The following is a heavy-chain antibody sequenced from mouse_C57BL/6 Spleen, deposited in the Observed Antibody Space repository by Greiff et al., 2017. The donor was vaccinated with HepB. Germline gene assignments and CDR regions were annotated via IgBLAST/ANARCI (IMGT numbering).Heavy chain of an antibody. Sequence: EVQLQQSGPELVKPGASVKIPCKASGYTFTDYNMDWVKQSHGKSLEWIGDINPNNGGTIYNQKFKGKATLTVDKSSSTAYMELRSLTSEDTAVYYGARKSDYDDDAYWGQGTLVTVSA. CDR2: INPNNGGT. J-gene: IGHJ3*01. CDR3: ARKSDYDDDAY. V-gene: IGHV1-18*01. D-gene: IGHD2-4*01. CDR1: GYTFTDYN.